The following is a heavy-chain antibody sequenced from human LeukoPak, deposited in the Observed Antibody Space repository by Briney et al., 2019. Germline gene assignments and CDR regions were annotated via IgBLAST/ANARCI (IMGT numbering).Heavy chain of an antibody. CDR3: AKDMNRSGSHQRYYYYGMDV. CDR1: GFTFDDYT. J-gene: IGHJ6*02. CDR2: ISWDGGST. Sequence: GGSLRLSCAASGFTFDDYTMHWVRQAPGKGLEWVSLISWDGGSTYYADSVKGRFTISRDNSKNSLYLQMNSLRTEDTALYYCAKDMNRSGSHQRYYYYGMDVWGQGTTVTVSS. V-gene: IGHV3-43*01. D-gene: IGHD3-10*01.